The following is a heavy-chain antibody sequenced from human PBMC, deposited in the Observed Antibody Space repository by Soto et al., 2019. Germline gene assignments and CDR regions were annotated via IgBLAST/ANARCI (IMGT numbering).Heavy chain of an antibody. Sequence: ASVKVSCKASGYTFTSYYMHWVRQAPGQGLEWMGIINPSGGSTSYAQKFQGRVTMTRDTSTSTVYMELSSLRSEDKAVYYCARVGYSSSPRGYYDSGMDVWGQGTRVTVSS. CDR1: GYTFTSYY. CDR3: ARVGYSSSPRGYYDSGMDV. CDR2: INPSGGST. V-gene: IGHV1-46*01. J-gene: IGHJ6*02. D-gene: IGHD6-13*01.